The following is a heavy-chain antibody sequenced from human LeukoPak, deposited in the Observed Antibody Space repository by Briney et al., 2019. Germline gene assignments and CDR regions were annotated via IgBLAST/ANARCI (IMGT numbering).Heavy chain of an antibody. CDR1: GVSISSGSNY. V-gene: IGHV4-39*07. J-gene: IGHJ4*02. CDR3: AASLWFGVYPDY. Sequence: SETLSLTCRVSGVSISSGSNYWGWIRQPPGKTLEWIGSIYSSGSTYYNSSLKSRATISVDTSKNHLSLSLNSVTAADTAVYYCAASLWFGVYPDYWGQGSLVTVSS. CDR2: IYSSGST. D-gene: IGHD3-10*01.